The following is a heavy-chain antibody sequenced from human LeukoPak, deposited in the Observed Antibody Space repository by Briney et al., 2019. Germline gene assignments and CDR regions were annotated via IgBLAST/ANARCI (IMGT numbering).Heavy chain of an antibody. Sequence: ASVKVSCKASGYTFTSYVISWVRQAPGQGLEWMGWISAYNGNTNYAQKLQGRVTMTTDTSTGTAYMELRSLRSDDTAVYYCARTSITIFGVVQGWFDPWGQGTLVTVSS. D-gene: IGHD3-3*01. J-gene: IGHJ5*02. CDR1: GYTFTSYV. CDR3: ARTSITIFGVVQGWFDP. V-gene: IGHV1-18*01. CDR2: ISAYNGNT.